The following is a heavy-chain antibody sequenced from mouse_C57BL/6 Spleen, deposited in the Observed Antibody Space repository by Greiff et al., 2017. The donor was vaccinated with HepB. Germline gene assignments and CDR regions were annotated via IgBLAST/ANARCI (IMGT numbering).Heavy chain of an antibody. CDR3: ARDSYYYGSSSFDY. CDR1: GFTFSDYY. D-gene: IGHD1-1*01. J-gene: IGHJ2*01. CDR2: INYDGSST. V-gene: IGHV5-16*01. Sequence: EVKLVESEGGLVQPGSSMKLSCTASGFTFSDYYMAWVRQVPEKGLEWVANINYDGSSTYYLDSLKSRFIISRDNAKNILYLQMSSLKSEDTATYYCARDSYYYGSSSFDYWGQGTTLTVSS.